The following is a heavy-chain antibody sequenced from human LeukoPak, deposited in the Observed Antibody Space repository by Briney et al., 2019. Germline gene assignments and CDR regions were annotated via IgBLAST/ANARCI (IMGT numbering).Heavy chain of an antibody. V-gene: IGHV3-21*01. J-gene: IGHJ3*02. Sequence: NTGGSLRLSCAASGFTFSSYSMNWVRQAPGKGLEWVSSISSSSSYIYYADSVKGRFTISRDNAKNSLYLQMNSLRAEDTAVYYCARGLSPDSSGYYYVGDDAFDIWGQGTMVTVSS. CDR3: ARGLSPDSSGYYYVGDDAFDI. D-gene: IGHD3-22*01. CDR1: GFTFSSYS. CDR2: ISSSSSYI.